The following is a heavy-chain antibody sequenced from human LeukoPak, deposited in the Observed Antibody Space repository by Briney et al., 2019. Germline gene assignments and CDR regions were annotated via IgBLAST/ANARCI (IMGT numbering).Heavy chain of an antibody. CDR3: ARDRYCTGTSCYEHDY. V-gene: IGHV4-59*12. J-gene: IGHJ4*02. D-gene: IGHD2-2*01. Sequence: PSETLSLTCTVSGDSISNSYWSWIRQPPGKGLEWIGCVHYSGSTNYNPSLESRVTMSVDTSKSQFSLKLYSVTAADTAVYYCARDRYCTGTSCYEHDYWGQGTLVTVSS. CDR2: VHYSGST. CDR1: GDSISNSY.